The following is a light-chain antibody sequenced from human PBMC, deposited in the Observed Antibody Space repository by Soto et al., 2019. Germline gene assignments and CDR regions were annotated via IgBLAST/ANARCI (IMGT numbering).Light chain of an antibody. Sequence: QSVLTQPASVSGSPGQSITISCTGASSDVSDNNYVSWYQQHPGRAPKLLIFEVSNRPSGVSNRFSGSKSANTATLTISGLQPEDEADYYCCSYIDSRTYVFGTGTKVTVL. CDR2: EVS. J-gene: IGLJ1*01. CDR3: CSYIDSRTYV. V-gene: IGLV2-14*01. CDR1: SSDVSDNNY.